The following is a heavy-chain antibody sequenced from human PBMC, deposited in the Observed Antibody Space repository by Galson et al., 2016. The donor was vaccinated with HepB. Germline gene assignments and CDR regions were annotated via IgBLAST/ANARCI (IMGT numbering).Heavy chain of an antibody. CDR2: FHISGNT. Sequence: TLSLTCSVSGGSIRSGSHQWTWIRQPAGKGLEWIGHFHISGNTRYNPSLESRVTIAADTAKNEISLRLTSVTAADTAVYYCAKGLVSSVDGGVFFDYWGQGAQVSVSS. V-gene: IGHV4-61*09. CDR3: AKGLVSSVDGGVFFDY. D-gene: IGHD3-16*01. CDR1: GGSIRSGSHQ. J-gene: IGHJ4*02.